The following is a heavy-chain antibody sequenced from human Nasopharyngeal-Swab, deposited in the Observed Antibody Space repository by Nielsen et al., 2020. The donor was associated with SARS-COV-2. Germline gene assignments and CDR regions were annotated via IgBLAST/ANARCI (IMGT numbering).Heavy chain of an antibody. CDR2: IRSKANSYAT. Sequence: GKVLELVGRIRSKANSYATAYAASVKGRFTISRDDSKNTAYLQMNSPKTEDTAVYYCTRQPFDYWGQGTLVTVSS. J-gene: IGHJ4*02. V-gene: IGHV3-73*01. CDR3: TRQPFDY.